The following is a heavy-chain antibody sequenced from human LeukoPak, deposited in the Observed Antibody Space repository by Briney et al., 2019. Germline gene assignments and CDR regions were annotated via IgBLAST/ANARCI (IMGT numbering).Heavy chain of an antibody. J-gene: IGHJ4*02. V-gene: IGHV4-31*03. D-gene: IGHD6-6*01. CDR1: GGSISSGGYY. Sequence: SLTLSLTCTVSGGSISSGGYYWSWIRQHPGKGLEWIGYIYYSGSTYYNPSLKSRVTISVDTSKNQFSLKLSSVTAADTAVYYCARKVAARSDYWGQGTLVTVSS. CDR2: IYYSGST. CDR3: ARKVAARSDY.